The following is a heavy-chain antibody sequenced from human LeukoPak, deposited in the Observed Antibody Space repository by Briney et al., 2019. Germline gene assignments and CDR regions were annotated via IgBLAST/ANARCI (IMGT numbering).Heavy chain of an antibody. CDR2: IIPIFGTA. CDR3: ARGAGYCSGGSCYPIDY. D-gene: IGHD2-15*01. CDR1: GGTFSSYA. J-gene: IGHJ4*02. Sequence: SVKVSCKASGGTFSSYAISWVRQAPGQGLEWMGGIIPIFGTANYAQKFQGRVTITTDESTSTAYMELSSLRSEDTAVYYCARGAGYCSGGSCYPIDYWGQGTLSPSPQ. V-gene: IGHV1-69*05.